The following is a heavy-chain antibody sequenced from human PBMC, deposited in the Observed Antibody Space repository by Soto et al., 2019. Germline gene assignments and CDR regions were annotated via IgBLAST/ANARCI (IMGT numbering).Heavy chain of an antibody. D-gene: IGHD2-21*02. CDR3: AREETAWPLAYGLDV. CDR1: GFTFSGYS. Sequence: GGSLRLSCAASGFTFSGYSMNWVRQAPGKGLEWVASISTRSDIYYADSVKGRFTISRDNAKNSVSLQMNSLRAEDTPVYYCAREETAWPLAYGLDVLGQGTTVTVSS. V-gene: IGHV3-21*01. CDR2: ISTRSDI. J-gene: IGHJ6*02.